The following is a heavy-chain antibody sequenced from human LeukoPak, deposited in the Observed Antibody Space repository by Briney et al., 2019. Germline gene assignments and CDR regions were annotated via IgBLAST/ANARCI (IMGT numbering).Heavy chain of an antibody. Sequence: SETLSLTCTVSGGSISSSSYYWGWIRQPPGKGLEWIGSIYYSGSTYYSPSLKSRITISVDTSKNQFSLKLSSVTAADTAVYYCARPQKSYYDYVWGSYPDAFDIWGQGTMVTVSS. J-gene: IGHJ3*02. V-gene: IGHV4-39*01. CDR3: ARPQKSYYDYVWGSYPDAFDI. D-gene: IGHD3-16*01. CDR2: IYYSGST. CDR1: GGSISSSSYY.